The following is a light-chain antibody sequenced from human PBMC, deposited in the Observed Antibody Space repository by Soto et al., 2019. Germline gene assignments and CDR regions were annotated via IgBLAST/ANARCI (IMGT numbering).Light chain of an antibody. CDR3: QSYDSSNQV. CDR1: SGSIASNY. CDR2: EDN. Sequence: NFMLTQPHSVSESPGKTVTISCTRSSGSIASNYVQWYQQRPGGSPTTVIYEDNQRPSGVPDRFSGSIDSSSNSASLTISGLKTEDAADYYCQSYDSSNQVFGGGTKLTVL. J-gene: IGLJ2*01. V-gene: IGLV6-57*01.